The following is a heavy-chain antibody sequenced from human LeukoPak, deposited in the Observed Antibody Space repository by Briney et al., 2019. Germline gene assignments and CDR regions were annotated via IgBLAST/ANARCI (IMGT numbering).Heavy chain of an antibody. Sequence: SETLSLTCTVAGGSISSYYWSWIRQPPGKGLEWIGYIYYSGSTNYNPSLKSRVTISVDTSKNQLSLKLSSVTAADTAVYYCARGRTPLRFGAPHVWGQGTTVTVSS. J-gene: IGHJ6*02. D-gene: IGHD3-10*01. V-gene: IGHV4-59*01. CDR2: IYYSGST. CDR3: ARGRTPLRFGAPHV. CDR1: GGSISSYY.